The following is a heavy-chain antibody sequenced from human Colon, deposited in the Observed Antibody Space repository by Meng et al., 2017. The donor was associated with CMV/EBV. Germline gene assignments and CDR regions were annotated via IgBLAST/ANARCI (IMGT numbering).Heavy chain of an antibody. Sequence: GSLRLSCSVSGGSISSYYWTWIRQPPGKGLEWIGFIYDSGSTNYNPSLKSRVTISLDSSKNQFSLRLNSVTAADTAVYFCAREGRRGTSLPPYFHYYGVDVWGQGTTVTVS. J-gene: IGHJ6*02. CDR3: AREGRRGTSLPPYFHYYGVDV. CDR2: IYDSGST. CDR1: GGSISSYY. V-gene: IGHV4-59*01. D-gene: IGHD2-15*01.